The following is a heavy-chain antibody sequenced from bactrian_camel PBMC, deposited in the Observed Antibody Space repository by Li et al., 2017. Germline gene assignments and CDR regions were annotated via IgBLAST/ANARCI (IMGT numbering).Heavy chain of an antibody. Sequence: VQLVESGGGSVQAGGSLRLSCVASRLTNSYYCMGWFRQFPGQEREGVARIATGSGNTYYADSVKGRFTTSTDKAINTVFLDMHNPKPDDTATYSCEEATVGCLQWFRPSGQGTQVTVS. CDR2: IATGSGNT. D-gene: IGHD2*01. V-gene: IGHV3S31*01. J-gene: IGHJ4*01. CDR1: RLTNSYYC.